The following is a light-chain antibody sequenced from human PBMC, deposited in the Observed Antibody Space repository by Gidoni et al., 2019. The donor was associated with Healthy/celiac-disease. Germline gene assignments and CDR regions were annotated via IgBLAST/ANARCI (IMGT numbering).Light chain of an antibody. CDR2: KAY. CDR1: KSISSW. J-gene: IGKJ1*01. Sequence: DIQLTQSPSTLSASVGDRVTITCRASKSISSWLAWYQQKPGKAPQLLIYKAYSLESGVPSRFSGSGSGTEFTLTISSLQSDEFATYYCQQYNTISGTFGQGTKVEIK. V-gene: IGKV1-5*03. CDR3: QQYNTISGT.